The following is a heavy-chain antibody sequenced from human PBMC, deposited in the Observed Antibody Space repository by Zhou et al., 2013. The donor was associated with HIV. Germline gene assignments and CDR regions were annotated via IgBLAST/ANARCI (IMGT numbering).Heavy chain of an antibody. CDR1: GGSISSHY. CDR2: MYYSGST. J-gene: IGHJ3*02. CDR3: ATMDSGSQRARAFDI. Sequence: VQLQESGPGLVKPSETLSLTCTVSGGSISSHYCSWIRQPPGQGLEWIGYMYYSGSTSYNPSLKSRVTISVDTSKNQFSLKLSSVTAADTAVYYCATMDSGSQRARAFDIWAKGQWSPSLQ. D-gene: IGHD1-26*01. V-gene: IGHV4-59*11.